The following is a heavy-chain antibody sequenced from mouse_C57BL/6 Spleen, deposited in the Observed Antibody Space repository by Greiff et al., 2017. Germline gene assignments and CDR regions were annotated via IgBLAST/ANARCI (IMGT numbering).Heavy chain of an antibody. J-gene: IGHJ3*01. Sequence: VQLVESGAELVRPGASVTLSCKASGYTFTDYEMHWVKQTPVHGLEWIGAIDPETGGTAYNQKFKGKAILTADKSSSTAYMELRSLTSEDAAVYYCTRAGGAAYWGQGTLVTVSA. V-gene: IGHV1-15*01. CDR3: TRAGGAAY. CDR1: GYTFTDYE. CDR2: IDPETGGT.